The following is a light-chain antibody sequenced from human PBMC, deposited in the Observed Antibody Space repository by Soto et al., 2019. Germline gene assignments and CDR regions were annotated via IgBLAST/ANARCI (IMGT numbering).Light chain of an antibody. J-gene: IGLJ2*01. CDR3: SPHAAGSTLI. CDR1: SSDVGGYNE. CDR2: DFT. V-gene: IGLV2-14*03. Sequence: QSVLTQPASVSGSPGQSTTIFCTGTSSDVGGYNEVSWYQQRPGKAPKLMIYDFTNRPSGVSNRFSGSKSGNTASLTISGLQAEDEAYYYCSPHAAGSTLIFGGGTKVTVL.